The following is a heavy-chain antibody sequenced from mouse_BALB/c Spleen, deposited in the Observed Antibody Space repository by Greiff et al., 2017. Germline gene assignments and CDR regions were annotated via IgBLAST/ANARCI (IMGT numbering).Heavy chain of an antibody. J-gene: IGHJ2*01. CDR3: ARSPFYDGYYGYYFDY. D-gene: IGHD2-3*01. Sequence: EVMLVESGGGLVQPGGSRKLSCAASGFTFSSFGMHWVRQAPEKGLEWVAYISSGSSTIYYADTVKGRFTISRDNPKNTLFLQMTSLRSEDTAMYYCARSPFYDGYYGYYFDYWGQGTTLTVSS. CDR2: ISSGSSTI. CDR1: GFTFSSFG. V-gene: IGHV5-17*02.